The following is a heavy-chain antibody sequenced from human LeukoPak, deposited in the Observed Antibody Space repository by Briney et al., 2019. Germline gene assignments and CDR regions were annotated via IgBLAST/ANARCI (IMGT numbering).Heavy chain of an antibody. D-gene: IGHD4-17*01. CDR3: ARHNYGDLVKHYYYYGMDV. CDR1: GYSFTTYW. V-gene: IGHV5-51*01. J-gene: IGHJ6*01. Sequence: GESLKISCKASGYSFTTYWIGWVRQMPGKGLEWMGIIYPADSTAYYSPSFQGQVTLSVDKSISTAYLQWSSLKASDTAMYYCARHNYGDLVKHYYYYGMDVWGQGTTVTVSS. CDR2: IYPADSTA.